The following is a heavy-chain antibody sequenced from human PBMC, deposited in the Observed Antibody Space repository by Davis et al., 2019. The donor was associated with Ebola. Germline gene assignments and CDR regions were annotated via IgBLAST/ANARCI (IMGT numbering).Heavy chain of an antibody. CDR1: GFTFSSYG. CDR2: IWYDGSNK. D-gene: IGHD6-6*01. J-gene: IGHJ6*02. CDR3: AKEPLVGDYGVDV. Sequence: GESLKISCAASGFTFSSYGMHWVRQAPGKGLEWVAVIWYDGSNKYYADSVKGRFTISRDNSKNTLYLQMNSLRAEDTAVYYCAKEPLVGDYGVDVWGQGTTVTVSS. V-gene: IGHV3-33*06.